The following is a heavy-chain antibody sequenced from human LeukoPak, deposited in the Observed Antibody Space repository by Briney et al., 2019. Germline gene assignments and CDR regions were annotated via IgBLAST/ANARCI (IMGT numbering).Heavy chain of an antibody. CDR3: AMGPRGTYFDY. V-gene: IGHV3-23*01. CDR2: ISGSGGGT. Sequence: GGSLRLSCAASGFTFSNYAVSWVRQAPGKGLEWVSAISGSGGGTYYADSVKGRFTISRDNSKNTLYLQMNSLRAEDTAVYYCAMGPRGTYFDYWGQETLVTVSS. CDR1: GFTFSNYA. D-gene: IGHD1-26*01. J-gene: IGHJ4*02.